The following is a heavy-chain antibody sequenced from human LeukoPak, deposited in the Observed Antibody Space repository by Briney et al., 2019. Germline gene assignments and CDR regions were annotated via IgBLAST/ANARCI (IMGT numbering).Heavy chain of an antibody. D-gene: IGHD2-15*01. J-gene: IGHJ5*02. Sequence: GRSLRLSCAASGFTFDDYAMHWVRQAPGKGLEWFSGISWNSGSIGYADSVKGRFTISRDNAKNSLYLQLNSLRAEDTALYYCAKSSPRGALLLSWFDPWGQGTLVTVSS. CDR3: AKSSPRGALLLSWFDP. CDR1: GFTFDDYA. CDR2: ISWNSGSI. V-gene: IGHV3-9*01.